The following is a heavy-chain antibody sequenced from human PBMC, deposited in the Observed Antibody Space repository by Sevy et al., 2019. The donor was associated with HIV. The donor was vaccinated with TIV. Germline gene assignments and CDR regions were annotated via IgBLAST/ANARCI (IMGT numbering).Heavy chain of an antibody. CDR3: ARSTDYYDNSGYDS. CDR1: GFTFSYYT. J-gene: IGHJ4*02. V-gene: IGHV3-21*03. CDR2: ISSGSSYI. Sequence: GGSVRLSCAASGFTFSYYTMNWVRQAPGKGLEWVSSISSGSSYIFYADSMKGRFTVPRDNAKNSLFLQMNSLRDEDTALYYCARSTDYYDNSGYDSWGRGTLVTVSS. D-gene: IGHD3-22*01.